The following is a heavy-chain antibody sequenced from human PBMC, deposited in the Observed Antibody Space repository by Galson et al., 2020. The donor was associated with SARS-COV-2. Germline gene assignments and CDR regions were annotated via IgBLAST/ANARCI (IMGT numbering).Heavy chain of an antibody. CDR1: GGSISSGGYY. D-gene: IGHD3-16*01. Sequence: ETSETLSLTGTVAGGSISSGGYYWSWIRQHPGKGLEWIGYTYYNGSTYYNPSLKSRVTISVDTSKNQFSLKLSSVTAADTAVYYCARDRVWGPASFDIWGQGTMVTVSS. V-gene: IGHV4-31*03. CDR3: ARDRVWGPASFDI. CDR2: TYYNGST. J-gene: IGHJ3*02.